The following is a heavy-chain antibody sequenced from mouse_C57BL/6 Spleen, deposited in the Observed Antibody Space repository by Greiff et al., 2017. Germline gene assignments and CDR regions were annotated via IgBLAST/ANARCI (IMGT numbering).Heavy chain of an antibody. V-gene: IGHV1-64*01. Sequence: VQLQQPGAELVKPGASVKLSCKASGYTFTSYWMHWVKQRPGHGLEWIGMIHPNSGSTNYNEKFKSKATLTVDKSSSTAYMQLSSLTSEDSAVYYCARRIYYDYDWYFDVWGTGTTVTVSS. D-gene: IGHD2-4*01. CDR2: IHPNSGST. CDR1: GYTFTSYW. J-gene: IGHJ1*03. CDR3: ARRIYYDYDWYFDV.